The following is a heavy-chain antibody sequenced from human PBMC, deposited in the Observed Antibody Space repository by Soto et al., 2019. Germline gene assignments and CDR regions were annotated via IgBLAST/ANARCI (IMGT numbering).Heavy chain of an antibody. CDR2: INAANGDT. CDR3: VRRHVSATGIDWLDP. J-gene: IGHJ5*02. V-gene: IGHV1-3*01. Sequence: GASAKVSCKDSGYTFTSYGIHWVRQAPVQRLEWMGWINAANGDTKYSPKFQGRVTITRDTSESTAYMELSSLRSEDTAVYYCVRRHVSATGIDWLDPWGQGTMVTVSS. D-gene: IGHD6-13*01. CDR1: GYTFTSYG.